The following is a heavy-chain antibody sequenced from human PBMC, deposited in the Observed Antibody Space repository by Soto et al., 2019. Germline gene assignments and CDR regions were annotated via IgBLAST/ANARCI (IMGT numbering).Heavy chain of an antibody. J-gene: IGHJ5*02. CDR3: ARVKNSGKDWFDP. V-gene: IGHV4-39*01. Sequence: SDTLSLTCTFSRGCIRSGLYSLALIRQPPGKGLEWIGIIYYSGSTYYNPALKSRVTISVDTSKNQFTLKLSSVTAADTAVYYCARVKNSGKDWFDPCGQGTQVTVSS. D-gene: IGHD6-25*01. CDR1: RGCIRSGLYS. CDR2: IYYSGST.